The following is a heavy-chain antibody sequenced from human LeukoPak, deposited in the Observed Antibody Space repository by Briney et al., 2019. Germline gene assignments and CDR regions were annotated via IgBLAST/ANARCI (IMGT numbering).Heavy chain of an antibody. D-gene: IGHD3-22*01. J-gene: IGHJ4*02. CDR3: ARNLYYYDSSGYYYY. CDR2: IYSGGST. V-gene: IGHV3-53*01. CDR1: GFTVSSNC. Sequence: GGSLRLSCAASGFTVSSNCMNWVRQAPGKGLEGVSVIYSGGSTYYADTVKGRFTISRDNSKNTLYLQMNSLRAEDTAVYYCARNLYYYDSSGYYYYWGQGTLVTVSS.